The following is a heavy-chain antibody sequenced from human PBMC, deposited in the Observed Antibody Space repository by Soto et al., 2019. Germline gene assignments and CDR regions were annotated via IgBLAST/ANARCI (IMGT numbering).Heavy chain of an antibody. D-gene: IGHD2-21*02. CDR1: GFTFSSYG. CDR3: ARGHKKHIVVVTAIRGTDAFDI. J-gene: IGHJ3*02. CDR2: IWYDGSNK. Sequence: QVQLVESGGGVVQPGRSLRLSCAASGFTFSSYGMHWVRQAPGKGLEWVAVIWYDGSNKYYADSVKGRFTISRDNSKNTLYLQMNSLRAEDTAVYYCARGHKKHIVVVTAIRGTDAFDIWGQGTMVTVSS. V-gene: IGHV3-33*01.